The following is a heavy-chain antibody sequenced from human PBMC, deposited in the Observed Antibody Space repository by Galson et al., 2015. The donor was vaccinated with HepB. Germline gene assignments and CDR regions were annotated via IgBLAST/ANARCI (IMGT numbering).Heavy chain of an antibody. J-gene: IGHJ4*02. CDR2: INAGNGNT. Sequence: SVKVSCKASGYTFTSYAMHWVRQAPGQRLEWMGWINAGNGNTKYSQKFQGRVTITRDTSASTAYMELSSLRSEDTAVYYCARDQLDYYDSSGGDYWGQGTLVTVSS. CDR3: ARDQLDYYDSSGGDY. D-gene: IGHD3-22*01. V-gene: IGHV1-3*01. CDR1: GYTFTSYA.